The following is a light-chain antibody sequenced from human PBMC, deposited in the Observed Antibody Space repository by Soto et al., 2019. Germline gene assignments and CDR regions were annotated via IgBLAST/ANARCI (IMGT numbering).Light chain of an antibody. CDR3: QQYNYWPIT. CDR1: QSVSNN. CDR2: GAS. Sequence: EIVLTQSPGTLSLSPGERATLSCRASQSVSNNYLAWYQQKPGQAPRLLIYGASTRATGIPARFSGSGSETDFTLTVSSLRSEDSAVYYCQQYNYWPITFGQGRLLAIK. J-gene: IGKJ5*01. V-gene: IGKV3-15*01.